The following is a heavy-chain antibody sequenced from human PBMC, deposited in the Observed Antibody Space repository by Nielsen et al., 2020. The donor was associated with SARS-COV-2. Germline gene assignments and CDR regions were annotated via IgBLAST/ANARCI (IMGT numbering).Heavy chain of an antibody. V-gene: IGHV3-23*01. J-gene: IGHJ4*02. CDR2: ISGSGGST. Sequence: GESLKISCAASGFTFSSYAMSWVRQAPGKGLEWVSAISGSGGSTYYADSVKGRFTISRDNSKNTLYLQMNSLRAEDTAVYYCAKYKESIAVAGTYDYWGQGTLVTVSS. CDR3: AKYKESIAVAGTYDY. CDR1: GFTFSSYA. D-gene: IGHD6-19*01.